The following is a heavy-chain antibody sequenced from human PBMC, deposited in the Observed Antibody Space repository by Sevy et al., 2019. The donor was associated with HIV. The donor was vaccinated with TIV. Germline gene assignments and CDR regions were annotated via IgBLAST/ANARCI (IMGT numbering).Heavy chain of an antibody. D-gene: IGHD3-22*01. CDR1: GFTFSSYA. Sequence: GGSLRLSCAASGFTFSSYAMSWVRQAPGKGLEWVSAISGSGGSTYYADSVKGRFTISRDNSKNTLYLQMNSLRAEDTVVYYCAKETGGYLADYYYYYGMDVWGQGTTVTVSS. V-gene: IGHV3-23*01. CDR2: ISGSGGST. J-gene: IGHJ6*02. CDR3: AKETGGYLADYYYYYGMDV.